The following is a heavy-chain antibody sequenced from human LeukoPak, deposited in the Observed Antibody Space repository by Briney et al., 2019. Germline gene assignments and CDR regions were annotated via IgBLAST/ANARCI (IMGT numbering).Heavy chain of an antibody. CDR3: AKDKAPLYSGYDWDLDF. Sequence: TGGSLRLSCAASGFTFHQYAIHWVRQVPGKGLEWVSGISWNSSSIGYADSVRGRFTISRDNAKNSVYLQMNSLRAEDTALYYCAKDKAPLYSGYDWDLDFWGQGTLVIVSS. CDR2: ISWNSSSI. V-gene: IGHV3-9*01. D-gene: IGHD5-12*01. CDR1: GFTFHQYA. J-gene: IGHJ4*02.